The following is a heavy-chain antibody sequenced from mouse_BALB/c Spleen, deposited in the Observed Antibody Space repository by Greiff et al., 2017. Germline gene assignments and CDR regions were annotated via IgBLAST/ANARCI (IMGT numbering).Heavy chain of an antibody. J-gene: IGHJ4*01. V-gene: IGHV5-6-3*01. D-gene: IGHD2-10*02. CDR1: GFTFSSYG. CDR2: INSNGGST. Sequence: EVQGVESGGGLVQPGGSLKLSCAASGFTFSSYGMSWVRQTPDKRLELVATINSNGGSTYYPDSVKGRFTISRDNAKNTLYLQMSSLKSEDTAMYYCARDPYGNYHYAMDYWGQGTSVTVSS. CDR3: ARDPYGNYHYAMDY.